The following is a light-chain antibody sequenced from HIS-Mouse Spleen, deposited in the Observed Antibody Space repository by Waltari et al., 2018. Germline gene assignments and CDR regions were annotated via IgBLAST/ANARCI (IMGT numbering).Light chain of an antibody. Sequence: DIVMTQSPLSLPVTPGQPASIPCRSSQSLLHSNGYNYLDWYLQKQGQSPQLLIYLGSNRASGVPDRFSGSGSGTDFTLKISRVEAEDVGVYYCMQALQTPMYTFGQGTKLEIK. J-gene: IGKJ2*01. CDR2: LGS. CDR1: QSLLHSNGYNY. V-gene: IGKV2-28*01. CDR3: MQALQTPMYT.